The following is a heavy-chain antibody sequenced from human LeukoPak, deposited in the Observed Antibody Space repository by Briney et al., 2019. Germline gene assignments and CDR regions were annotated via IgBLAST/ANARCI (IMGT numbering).Heavy chain of an antibody. CDR2: TYYRSKWYN. D-gene: IGHD5-24*01. V-gene: IGHV6-1*01. CDR1: GDSVSGNSTA. Sequence: SQTLSLTCATSGDSVSGNSTAYNWIRQSPSRGLEWLGRTYYRSKWYNDYAASVKSRITFNPDTSKNQLSLHLNSVTPEDTAVYYCARGGQGDGYSADEAFDFWGQGTMVTVSS. CDR3: ARGGQGDGYSADEAFDF. J-gene: IGHJ3*01.